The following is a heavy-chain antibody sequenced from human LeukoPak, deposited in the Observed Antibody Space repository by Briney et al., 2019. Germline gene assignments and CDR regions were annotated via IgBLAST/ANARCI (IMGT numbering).Heavy chain of an antibody. CDR2: IYYSGST. CDR3: ARGPEFDDDYVEL. D-gene: IGHD4-17*01. Sequence: PSETLSLTCTVSGGSISSGDYYWSWIRQPPGKGLEWIGYIYYSGSTYYNPSLKSRVTISVDTSKNQFSLKLSSVTVADTAVHYCARGPEFDDDYVELWGQGTLVTVSS. J-gene: IGHJ4*02. V-gene: IGHV4-30-4*01. CDR1: GGSISSGDYY.